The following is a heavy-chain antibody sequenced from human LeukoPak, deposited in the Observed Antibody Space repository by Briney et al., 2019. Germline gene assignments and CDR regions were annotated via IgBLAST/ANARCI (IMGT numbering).Heavy chain of an antibody. J-gene: IGHJ4*02. D-gene: IGHD3-3*01. Sequence: PGGSLRLSCVVSGITVTNARMNWVRQAAGGGLEGIGRIESKSDGGTTDYAAPVKGRFTISRDDSKNTVFLHMNSLKIEDTAVYFCATVPGITAFGEVVDYWGQGTLVTISS. CDR1: GITVTNAR. CDR2: IESKSDGGTT. V-gene: IGHV3-15*04. CDR3: ATVPGITAFGEVVDY.